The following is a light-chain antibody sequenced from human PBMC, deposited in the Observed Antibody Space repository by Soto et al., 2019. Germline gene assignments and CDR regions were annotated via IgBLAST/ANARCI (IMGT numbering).Light chain of an antibody. CDR2: LGS. CDR1: QSLLHSNGYNY. J-gene: IGKJ5*01. V-gene: IGKV2-28*01. CDR3: MQAIQTLHGT. Sequence: DIVMTQSPLSLPITPGEPASISCRSSQSLLHSNGYNYLDWYXQXXGQCPQLLIYLGSNRASGVPDRFSGSGSGTDFTLKISRVEAEDVGVYYCMQAIQTLHGTFGQGTRLEIK.